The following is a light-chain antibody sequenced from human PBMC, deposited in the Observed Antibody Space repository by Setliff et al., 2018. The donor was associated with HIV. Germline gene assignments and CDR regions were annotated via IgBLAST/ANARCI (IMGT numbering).Light chain of an antibody. CDR1: TSDISHYNF. V-gene: IGLV2-14*01. CDR2: EVF. Sequence: QSALAQPASVSASPGQSITISCTGTTSDISHYNFVSWYQQHPDSAPKLLIYEVFNRPSGVSHRFSGSKSGNTASLTISGLPAEDEADYYCSSYARTNLFVFGTGTKVTVL. CDR3: SSYARTNLFV. J-gene: IGLJ1*01.